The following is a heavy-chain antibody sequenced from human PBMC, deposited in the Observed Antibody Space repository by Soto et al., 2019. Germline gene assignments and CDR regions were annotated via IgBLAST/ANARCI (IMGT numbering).Heavy chain of an antibody. Sequence: QVQLVESGGGVVQPGRSLRLSCAASGFTFRSYAMDWVRQAPGKGLEWVAVISYDGTNKYYADSVKGRFTIFRDNSKDTLSLQMNRLRAEDTAVYYCARGDSNSWSDYWGQGTLVTVSS. CDR1: GFTFRSYA. CDR2: ISYDGTNK. V-gene: IGHV3-30*01. D-gene: IGHD6-13*01. CDR3: ARGDSNSWSDY. J-gene: IGHJ4*02.